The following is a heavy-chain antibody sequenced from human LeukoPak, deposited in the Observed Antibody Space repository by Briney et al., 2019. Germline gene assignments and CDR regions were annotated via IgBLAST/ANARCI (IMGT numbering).Heavy chain of an antibody. V-gene: IGHV1-69*13. CDR2: IIPIFGTA. Sequence: SVKVSCKASGGTFTSYAISWVRQAPGQGLEWMGGIIPIFGTANYAQKFQGRVTITADESTSTAYMELSSLRSEDTAVYYCARGGSSSWSDGYYFDYWGQGTLVTVSS. CDR3: ARGGSSSWSDGYYFDY. D-gene: IGHD6-13*01. CDR1: GGTFTSYA. J-gene: IGHJ4*02.